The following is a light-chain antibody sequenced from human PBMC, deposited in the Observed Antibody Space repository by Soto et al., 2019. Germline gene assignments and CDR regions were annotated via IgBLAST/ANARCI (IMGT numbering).Light chain of an antibody. CDR3: QQYSDWPLVT. CDR1: QSVGTY. J-gene: IGKJ4*01. Sequence: IVMTQSPATLSVSLGERATLSCRASQSVGTYLAWYPQKPGQPPSLLIFAASTRATGIPARFSGTGSGSDFSRTINGLQSEDFAVYSCQQYSDWPLVTFGGGTRVEIK. V-gene: IGKV3-15*01. CDR2: AAS.